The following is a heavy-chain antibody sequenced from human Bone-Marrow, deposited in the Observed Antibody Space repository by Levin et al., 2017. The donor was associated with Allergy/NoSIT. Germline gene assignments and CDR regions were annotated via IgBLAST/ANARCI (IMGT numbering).Heavy chain of an antibody. Sequence: PSETLSLTCAVYGGSFSDYFWTWIRQPPGKELEWIGEINHSGSTSYSPSLKSRVTMSVDTSKIQFSLKLSSVTAADTAVYYCARRNVEYASPADCFDYWGQGTLVTVSS. CDR3: ARRNVEYASPADCFDY. CDR2: INHSGST. J-gene: IGHJ4*02. V-gene: IGHV4-34*01. CDR1: GGSFSDYF. D-gene: IGHD2-2*01.